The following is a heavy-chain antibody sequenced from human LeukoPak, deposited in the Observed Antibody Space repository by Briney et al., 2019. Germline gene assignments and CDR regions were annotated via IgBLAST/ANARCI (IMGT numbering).Heavy chain of an antibody. V-gene: IGHV4-4*07. D-gene: IGHD1-26*01. CDR1: GGSISSYY. J-gene: IGHJ4*02. CDR3: AREGAVGATHFDY. Sequence: PSETLSLTCTVSGGSISSYYWSWIRQPAGKGLEWIGSIYHSGTTYYNPSPKSRVTISVDTSKNQFSLKLSSVTAADTAVYYCAREGAVGATHFDYWGQGTLVTVSS. CDR2: IYHSGTT.